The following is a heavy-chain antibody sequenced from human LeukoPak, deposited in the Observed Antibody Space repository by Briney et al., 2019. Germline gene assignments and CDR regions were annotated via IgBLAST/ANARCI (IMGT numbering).Heavy chain of an antibody. CDR1: GFTFSRNS. CDR2: ISSSSSNI. V-gene: IGHV3-21*04. J-gene: IGHJ2*01. Sequence: GGSLRLSCAASGFTFSRNSMNWVRQAPGKGLEWVSSISSSSSNIYYADSVKGRFTISRDNSKNTLYLQMSSLRAEDTAVYYCARVSSGSSSWYRGRYFDLWGRGTLVTVSS. D-gene: IGHD6-13*01. CDR3: ARVSSGSSSWYRGRYFDL.